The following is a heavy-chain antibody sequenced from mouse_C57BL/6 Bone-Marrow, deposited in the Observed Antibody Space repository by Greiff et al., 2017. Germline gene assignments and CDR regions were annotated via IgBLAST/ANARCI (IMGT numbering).Heavy chain of an antibody. CDR1: GYTFTSYW. CDR3: ARLGFAY. J-gene: IGHJ3*01. Sequence: QVQLTQPGAELVKPGASVKLSCKASGYTFTSYWMQWVKQRPGQGLEWIGEIDPSDSYTNYNQKFKGKATLTVDTSSSTAYMQLSSLTSEDSAVYYCARLGFAYWGQGTLVTVSA. CDR2: IDPSDSYT. V-gene: IGHV1-50*01.